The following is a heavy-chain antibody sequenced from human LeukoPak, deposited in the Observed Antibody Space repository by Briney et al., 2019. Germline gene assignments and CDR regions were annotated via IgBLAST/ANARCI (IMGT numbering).Heavy chain of an antibody. J-gene: IGHJ4*02. CDR3: ARDRITVSSDPFDH. D-gene: IGHD1-20*01. CDR2: INHSGST. V-gene: IGHV4-34*01. Sequence: SETLSLTCAVYGGSFSGYYWCWIRQPPGKGLEWIGEINHSGSTNYNPSLKSRVTISVDTSKNQFSLKLSSVTAADTAVYYCARDRITVSSDPFDHWGQGTLVTVSS. CDR1: GGSFSGYY.